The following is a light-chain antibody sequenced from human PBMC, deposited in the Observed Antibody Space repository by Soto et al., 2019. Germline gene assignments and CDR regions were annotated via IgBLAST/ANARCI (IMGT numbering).Light chain of an antibody. V-gene: IGKV3-15*01. CDR2: GAS. CDR1: QSVSNN. CDR3: HQYNDWQWT. Sequence: EIVVTQSPATLSVSPGEIATLSCRASQSVSNNLAWYQQKPGQAPRLLIYGASTRATGVPVTFSGSGSGTEFTLTISSLQSEDFALYYCHQYNDWQWTFGQGMKVEIK. J-gene: IGKJ1*01.